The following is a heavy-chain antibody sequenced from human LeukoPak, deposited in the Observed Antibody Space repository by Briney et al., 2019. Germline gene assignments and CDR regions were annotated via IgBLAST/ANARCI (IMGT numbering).Heavy chain of an antibody. J-gene: IGHJ4*02. CDR1: GNSLSELS. Sequence: ASVKVSCKVSGNSLSELSIQWVRQAPGKGLECIGGFDPEEAKMVYAQNFQGRVTMTEDTSTQTAYMELSGLTSDDTAVYYCTTRSGDFWSGFVNWGQGTLVTVSS. V-gene: IGHV1-24*01. D-gene: IGHD3-3*01. CDR3: TTRSGDFWSGFVN. CDR2: FDPEEAKM.